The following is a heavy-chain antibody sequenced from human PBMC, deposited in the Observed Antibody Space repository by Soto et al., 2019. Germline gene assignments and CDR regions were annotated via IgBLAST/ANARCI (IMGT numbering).Heavy chain of an antibody. CDR3: ANDNGYSQTRCKDV. CDR2: ISYDGSNK. Sequence: QVQRVESGGGVVPPGRSRVLSCAASGFTFRRYGMHCVRQAPGKGLEWVAVISYDGSNKYYADSVKGRCHIPRDNTKNPLYLLMNSLQAEDTDVYYCANDNGYSQTRCKDVWGQGTTVTVS. CDR1: GFTFRRYG. V-gene: IGHV3-30*18. J-gene: IGHJ6*02. D-gene: IGHD5-18*01.